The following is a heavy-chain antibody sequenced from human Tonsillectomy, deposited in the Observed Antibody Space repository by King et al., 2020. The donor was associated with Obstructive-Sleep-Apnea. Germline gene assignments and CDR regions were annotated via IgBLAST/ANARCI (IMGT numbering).Heavy chain of an antibody. CDR3: ARGDIYYFDY. V-gene: IGHV4-34*01. CDR1: GGSFSGYY. CDR2: INHSGST. Sequence: HVQLQQWGAGLLKPSETLSITCAVYGGSFSGYYWTWIRQPPGKGLEWIGEINHSGSTNYNPSLKSRVTISVDTSKNQCSLKLSSVTAADTAVYYCARGDIYYFDYWGQGTLVTVSS. J-gene: IGHJ4*02.